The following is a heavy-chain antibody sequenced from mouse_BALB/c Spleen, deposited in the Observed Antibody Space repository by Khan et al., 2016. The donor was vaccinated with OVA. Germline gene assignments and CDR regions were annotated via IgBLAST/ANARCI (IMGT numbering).Heavy chain of an antibody. Sequence: EVQLQESGPGLVKPSQSLSLTCTVTGYSITSEYARNWIRQFPGNKLEWTGYINYSGNTRLNPSLKSRTSITRDTSKNQFFLQLNSLTTEDTATYYCARKDYYHYDLLPFWGQGTPVTVSA. CDR3: ARKDYYHYDLLPF. D-gene: IGHD2-4*01. CDR2: INYSGNT. J-gene: IGHJ3*01. CDR1: GYSITSEYA. V-gene: IGHV3-2*02.